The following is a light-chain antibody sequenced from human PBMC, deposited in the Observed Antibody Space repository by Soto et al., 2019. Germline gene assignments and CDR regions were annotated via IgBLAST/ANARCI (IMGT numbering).Light chain of an antibody. Sequence: QSALTQPASVSGSPGQSITISCTGTSSDIGAYNYVSWYQQHSGKAPKLMIYEVTYRPSGVSDRFSGSKSVNTASLTISGLQAEDEAHYYCSSFTSSSTLVFGGGTKLTVL. J-gene: IGLJ2*01. CDR2: EVT. CDR3: SSFTSSSTLV. CDR1: SSDIGAYNY. V-gene: IGLV2-14*01.